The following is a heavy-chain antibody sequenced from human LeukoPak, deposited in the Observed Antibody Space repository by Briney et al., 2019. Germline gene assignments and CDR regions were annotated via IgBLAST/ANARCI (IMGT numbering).Heavy chain of an antibody. CDR2: INHSGST. V-gene: IGHV4-34*01. Sequence: SETLSLTCAVYGGSFSGYYWSWIRQPPGKGLEWIGEINHSGSTNYNPSLKSRVTISVDTSKNQFSLKLSSATAADTAVYYCTTPDSSGYYYLYWGQGTLVTVSS. J-gene: IGHJ4*02. CDR1: GGSFSGYY. D-gene: IGHD3-22*01. CDR3: TTPDSSGYYYLY.